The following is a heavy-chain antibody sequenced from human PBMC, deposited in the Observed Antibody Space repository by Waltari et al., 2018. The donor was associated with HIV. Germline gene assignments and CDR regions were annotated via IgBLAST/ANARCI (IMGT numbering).Heavy chain of an antibody. J-gene: IGHJ6*02. V-gene: IGHV3-13*01. CDR1: GFTFSSYD. Sequence: VQLVESGGGLVQPGGSLRLSCVASGFTFSSYDMHWVRQVTGKGLEWVSTIGPASETSSSDSVEGRFTTSRENAKRSIYLQMDSLRAGDTVVYYCARGGGLGTFSTLGHGMDVWGQGTTVIVSS. D-gene: IGHD1-26*01. CDR3: ARGGGLGTFSTLGHGMDV. CDR2: IGPASET.